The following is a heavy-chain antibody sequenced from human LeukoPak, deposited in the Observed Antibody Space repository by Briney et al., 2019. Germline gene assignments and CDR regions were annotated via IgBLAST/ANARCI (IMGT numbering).Heavy chain of an antibody. V-gene: IGHV4-4*07. CDR2: IYTSGST. Sequence: KSTETLSLTCTVSGGSISSYYWSWIRQPAGKGLEWIGRIYTSGSTDYNPSLMSRLTMSVDTSKNQFSLKLTSMTAADTAVYYCARSGGDRGWYYFDNWGQGTLVTVSS. J-gene: IGHJ4*02. CDR3: ARSGGDRGWYYFDN. D-gene: IGHD6-19*01. CDR1: GGSISSYY.